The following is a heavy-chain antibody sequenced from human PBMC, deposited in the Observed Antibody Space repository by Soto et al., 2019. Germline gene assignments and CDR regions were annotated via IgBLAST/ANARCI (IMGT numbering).Heavy chain of an antibody. D-gene: IGHD6-6*01. CDR1: GGSISSGGYY. V-gene: IGHV4-31*03. J-gene: IGHJ4*02. Sequence: QVQLQESGPGLVKPSQTLSLTCTVSGGSISSGGYYWSWIRQHPGKGLAWIGYIYYSGSTYYNPSLTCRGTISVDTSKNQFALKLSSVTAADTAVYYCARVEYSSSCWYFDYWGQGTLVTVSS. CDR3: ARVEYSSSCWYFDY. CDR2: IYYSGST.